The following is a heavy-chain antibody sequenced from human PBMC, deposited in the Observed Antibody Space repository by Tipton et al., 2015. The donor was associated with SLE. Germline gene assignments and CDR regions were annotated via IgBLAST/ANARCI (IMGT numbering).Heavy chain of an antibody. V-gene: IGHV4-4*07. CDR2: ICCGGST. J-gene: IGHJ4*02. Sequence: TLSLTCTVSGGSITNYYWGWVRQPAGKGLEWIGRICCGGSTKYNPSLDSRVSLSVDASKDQFSLKLSSVTAADTAVYYCVVCSPSSCSYFDYWGQGRLVTVSS. CDR1: GGSITNYY. D-gene: IGHD2-2*01. CDR3: VVCSPSSCSYFDY.